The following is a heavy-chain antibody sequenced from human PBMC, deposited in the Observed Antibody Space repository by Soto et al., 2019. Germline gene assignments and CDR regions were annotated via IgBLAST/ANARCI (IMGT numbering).Heavy chain of an antibody. CDR3: AHSPHYYGPGWFDP. Sequence: QITLKESGPTLVKPTQTLTLTCTFSGFSLSTSGVGVGWIRQPPGKALEWLALIYWDDDKRYSPSLKSRLTITKDTSKNQLVLTLTNMDPVDTATYYCAHSPHYYGPGWFDPWGQGTLVTVSS. V-gene: IGHV2-5*02. J-gene: IGHJ5*02. CDR1: GFSLSTSGVG. CDR2: IYWDDDK. D-gene: IGHD3-10*01.